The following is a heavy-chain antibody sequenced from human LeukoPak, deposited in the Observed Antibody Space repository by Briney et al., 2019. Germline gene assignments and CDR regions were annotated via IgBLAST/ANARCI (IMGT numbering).Heavy chain of an antibody. CDR3: AKDPAGSSGYSYFDY. D-gene: IGHD3-22*01. Sequence: GGSLRLSCAASGFTFSTYGMSWVRQAPGKGLEWVSAISGSGGSTYYADSVKGRFTISRDNSKNTLYLQMNSLRAEDTAVYYCAKDPAGSSGYSYFDYWGQGTLVTVSS. CDR2: ISGSGGST. CDR1: GFTFSTYG. J-gene: IGHJ4*02. V-gene: IGHV3-23*01.